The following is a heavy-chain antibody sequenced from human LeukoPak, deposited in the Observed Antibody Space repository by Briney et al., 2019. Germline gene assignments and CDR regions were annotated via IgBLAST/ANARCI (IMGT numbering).Heavy chain of an antibody. Sequence: WASVKVSCKASGYTFTGYYMHWVRQAPGQGLEWMGWINPNSGGTNYAQKFRGRVTMTRDTSISTAYMELSRLRSDDTAVFYCARDPYSYGSYGMDVWGQGTTVTVSS. V-gene: IGHV1-2*02. CDR3: ARDPYSYGSYGMDV. CDR2: INPNSGGT. CDR1: GYTFTGYY. D-gene: IGHD5-18*01. J-gene: IGHJ6*02.